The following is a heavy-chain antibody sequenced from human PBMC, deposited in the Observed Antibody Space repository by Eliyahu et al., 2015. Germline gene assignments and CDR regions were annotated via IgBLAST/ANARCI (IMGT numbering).Heavy chain of an antibody. J-gene: IGHJ4*01. CDR3: ARDCLHSTGCSSHDY. CDR1: GFTFRSYYW. CDR2: INSDGSNT. D-gene: IGHD2-2*01. V-gene: IGHV3-74*01. Sequence: EVQLVESGGGLVQPGGSLRLSCATSGFTFRSYYWXHWVRQAPGKGLVWVSRINSDGSNTGYADSVKGRFTISRDNAKNTLYLQMNSLRAEDTAVYYCARDCLHSTGCSSHDYWGQGTLVTVSS.